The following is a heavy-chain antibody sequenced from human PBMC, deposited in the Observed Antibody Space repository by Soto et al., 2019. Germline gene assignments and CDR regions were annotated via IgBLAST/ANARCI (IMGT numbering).Heavy chain of an antibody. Sequence: GGSLRLSCAASGFTVSSNYMSWVRQAPGKGLEWVSVIYSGGSTYYADSVKGRFTISRDNSKNTLYLQMNSLRAEDTAVYYCARDSSGWSRFDYWGQGTLVTVSS. V-gene: IGHV3-66*01. CDR2: IYSGGST. CDR1: GFTVSSNY. J-gene: IGHJ4*02. CDR3: ARDSSGWSRFDY. D-gene: IGHD6-19*01.